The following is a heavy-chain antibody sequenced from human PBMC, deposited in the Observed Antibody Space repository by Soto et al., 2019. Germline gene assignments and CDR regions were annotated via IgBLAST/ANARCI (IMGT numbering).Heavy chain of an antibody. CDR3: ARSQDSSGYWNNCFDP. CDR2: INPSGGST. CDR1: GYTFTSYY. J-gene: IGHJ5*02. D-gene: IGHD3-22*01. Sequence: QVQLVQSGAEVKKPGASVKVSCKASGYTFTSYYMHWVRQAPGQGLEWMGIINPSGGSTSYAQKFQGRVTMTRDTSTSTVYMELSSLRSEDTAVYYCARSQDSSGYWNNCFDPWGQGTLVTVSS. V-gene: IGHV1-46*01.